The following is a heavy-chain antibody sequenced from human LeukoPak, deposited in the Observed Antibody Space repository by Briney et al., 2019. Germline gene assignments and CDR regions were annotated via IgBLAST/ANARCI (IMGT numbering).Heavy chain of an antibody. Sequence: SETLSLTCAVYGGSFSGYYWSWIRQPPGKGLEWIGEINHSGSTNYNPSLKSRVTISVDTSKNQFSLKLSSVPAADTAVYYCARDQRTIKEMATITRHIPHRPPLGYWGQGTLVTVSS. J-gene: IGHJ4*02. CDR1: GGSFSGYY. V-gene: IGHV4-34*01. D-gene: IGHD5-24*01. CDR3: ARDQRTIKEMATITRHIPHRPPLGY. CDR2: INHSGST.